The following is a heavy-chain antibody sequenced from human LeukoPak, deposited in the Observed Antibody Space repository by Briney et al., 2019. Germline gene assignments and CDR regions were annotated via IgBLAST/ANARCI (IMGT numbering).Heavy chain of an antibody. J-gene: IGHJ4*02. CDR3: VRVTAQLAFDY. CDR1: GFTFSTYG. D-gene: IGHD6-13*01. V-gene: IGHV3-30*03. CDR2: IPYDGSNK. Sequence: GGSLRLSCEASGFTFSTYGMHWVRQAPGKGLEWITLIPYDGSNKYYADSVKGRFTISRDNSKNTLYLQMNSLRAEDTAVYYCVRVTAQLAFDYWGQGTLVTVSS.